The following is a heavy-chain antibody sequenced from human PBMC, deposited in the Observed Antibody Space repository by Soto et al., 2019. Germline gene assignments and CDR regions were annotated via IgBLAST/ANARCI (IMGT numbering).Heavy chain of an antibody. J-gene: IGHJ4*02. Sequence: QVQLVESGGDLVKVGGSLRLSCAASGFTFSDYWMRWIRQAPEKGLEWVAYISTRSSIIYYADSVKGRFTISRDEAKRSLYLQMNSRRAEDTATYYCARLVEHGSGWNEHWGQGTLVTVSS. CDR3: ARLVEHGSGWNEH. V-gene: IGHV3-11*01. CDR2: ISTRSSII. CDR1: GFTFSDYW. D-gene: IGHD6-19*01.